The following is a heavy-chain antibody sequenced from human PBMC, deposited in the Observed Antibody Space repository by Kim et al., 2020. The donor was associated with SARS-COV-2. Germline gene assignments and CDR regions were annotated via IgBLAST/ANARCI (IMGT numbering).Heavy chain of an antibody. J-gene: IGHJ6*02. CDR2: INPNSGGT. CDR1: GYTFTGYY. Sequence: ASVKVSCKASGYTFTGYYMHWVRQAPGQGLEWMGWINPNSGGTNYAQKFQGRVTMTRDTSISTAYMELSRLRSDDTAVYYCARMGIAAQKLYYYGMDVWGQGTTVTVSS. CDR3: ARMGIAAQKLYYYGMDV. V-gene: IGHV1-2*02. D-gene: IGHD6-13*01.